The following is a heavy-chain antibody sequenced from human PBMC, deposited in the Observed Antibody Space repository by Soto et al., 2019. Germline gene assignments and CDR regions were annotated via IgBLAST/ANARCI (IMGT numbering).Heavy chain of an antibody. D-gene: IGHD5-18*01. CDR3: ARAIDPAMEPCDY. J-gene: IGHJ4*02. CDR2: ISDDGSIK. V-gene: IGHV3-30-3*01. Sequence: GGSLRLSCAASGFSFTTYSMHWVRQAPCKGLEWVAVISDDGSIKYYADSVKGRFTISRDNSKNTFYLQMNSLRGDDTALYYCARAIDPAMEPCDYCGQGALVTVSS. CDR1: GFSFTTYS.